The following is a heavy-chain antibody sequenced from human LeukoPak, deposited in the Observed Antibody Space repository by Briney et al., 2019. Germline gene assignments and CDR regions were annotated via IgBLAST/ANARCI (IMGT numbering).Heavy chain of an antibody. V-gene: IGHV3-49*04. CDR1: GFTFGDYA. D-gene: IGHD3-10*01. Sequence: GRSLRLSCTPSGFTFGDYAMSWVRQAPGKWLEWVGFIRSKAYGGTTEYAASVKGRFTISRDDSKSIAYLQMNSLKTEDTAVYYCTRGGDYYGSGSYYNLDYWGQGTLVTVSS. CDR2: IRSKAYGGTT. J-gene: IGHJ4*02. CDR3: TRGGDYYGSGSYYNLDY.